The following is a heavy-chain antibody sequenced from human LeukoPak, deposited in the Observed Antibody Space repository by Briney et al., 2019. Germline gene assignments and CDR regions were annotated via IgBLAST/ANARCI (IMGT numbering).Heavy chain of an antibody. CDR3: ARTRCSSTSRYRWFDP. J-gene: IGHJ5*02. Sequence: ASVKVSCKASGYTFTSYDINWVRQATGQGLEWMGWMNPNSGNTGYAQKFQGRVTMTRNTSISTAYMELSSLRSEDTAVYYCARTRCSSTSRYRWFDPWGQGTLVTVSS. CDR1: GYTFTSYD. D-gene: IGHD2-2*02. V-gene: IGHV1-8*01. CDR2: MNPNSGNT.